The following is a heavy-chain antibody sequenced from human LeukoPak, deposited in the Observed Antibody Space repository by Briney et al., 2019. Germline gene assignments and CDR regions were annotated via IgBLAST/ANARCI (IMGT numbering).Heavy chain of an antibody. CDR2: IYTSGST. CDR1: GGSISSYY. CDR3: ARDYDTAMAERGYYYYYMDV. V-gene: IGHV4-4*07. Sequence: SETLSLTCTVSGGSISSYYWSWIRQPAGKGLEWIGRIYTSGSTNYNPSLKSRVTMSVDTSKDQFSLKLSSVTAADTAVYYCARDYDTAMAERGYYYYYMDVWGKGTTVTISS. D-gene: IGHD5-18*01. J-gene: IGHJ6*03.